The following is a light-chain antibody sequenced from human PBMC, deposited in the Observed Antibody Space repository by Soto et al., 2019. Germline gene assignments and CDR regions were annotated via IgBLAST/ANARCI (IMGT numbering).Light chain of an antibody. J-gene: IGKJ2*01. Sequence: EIVMTQSPATLSVSPGERATLSCRASQSVSTNLAWYQQKPGQAPRLPMYGASTRATGIPARFSGSGSGTEFTLTISSLQSEDFAVYYCQQYHNWPPYTFGQGTKLEIK. CDR2: GAS. CDR1: QSVSTN. CDR3: QQYHNWPPYT. V-gene: IGKV3-15*01.